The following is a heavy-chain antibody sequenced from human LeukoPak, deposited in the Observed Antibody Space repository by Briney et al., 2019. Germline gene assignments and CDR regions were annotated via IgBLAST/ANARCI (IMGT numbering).Heavy chain of an antibody. Sequence: ASVKVSCKASGYIFTGHYMHWARQAPGQGLEWMGWINPNSGDRNSAQKFQGRVTMTRDTSISTLYMELSSLGPGDTAVYYCAREGWDQRDTAAFDHWGQGTLVTVSS. D-gene: IGHD6-19*01. J-gene: IGHJ4*02. CDR1: GYIFTGHY. CDR3: AREGWDQRDTAAFDH. V-gene: IGHV1-2*02. CDR2: INPNSGDR.